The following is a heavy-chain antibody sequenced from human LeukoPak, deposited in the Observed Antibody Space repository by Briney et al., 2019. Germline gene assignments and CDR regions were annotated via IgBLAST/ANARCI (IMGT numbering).Heavy chain of an antibody. CDR2: IYYTGSS. CDR3: TKGVNWFDP. CDR1: GGSIRSSDDY. V-gene: IGHV4-39*07. Sequence: PSETLSLTCSVSGGSIRSSDDYWGFVRQTPGKGLEWMGSIYYTGSSHYNPSLKSRATISVDTSKNQFSLKLNSVTPEDTAVYYCTKGVNWFDPWGQGTLVTVSS. J-gene: IGHJ5*02.